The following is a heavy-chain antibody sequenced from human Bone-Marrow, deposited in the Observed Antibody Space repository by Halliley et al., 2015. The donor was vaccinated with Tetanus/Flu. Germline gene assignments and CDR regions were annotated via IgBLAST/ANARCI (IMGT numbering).Heavy chain of an antibody. J-gene: IGHJ3*02. CDR2: IKQSRST. Sequence: TLSLTCTVYGGSFSGYYWSWIRQSPGKGLEWIGEIKQSRSTNYNPSLTNRVTVSLDTSRNQFSLKLSSVTAADTAVYYCARGLLGQQLVHNAFDIWGQGTLVSVSS. CDR1: GGSFSGYY. CDR3: ARGLLGQQLVHNAFDI. D-gene: IGHD6-13*01. V-gene: IGHV4-34*01.